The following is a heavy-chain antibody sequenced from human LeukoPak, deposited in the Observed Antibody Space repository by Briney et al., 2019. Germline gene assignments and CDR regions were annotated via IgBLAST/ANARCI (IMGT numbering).Heavy chain of an antibody. V-gene: IGHV1-2*02. CDR1: GYTFTGYY. Sequence: ASVKVSCKASGYTFTGYYMHWVRQAPGQGLEWMGWINPNSGGTNYAQKFQGRVTMTRDTSISTAYMELSSLRSEDTAVYYCARDGGYYGSGSYYNEDYWGQGTLVTVSS. D-gene: IGHD3-10*01. CDR3: ARDGGYYGSGSYYNEDY. CDR2: INPNSGGT. J-gene: IGHJ4*02.